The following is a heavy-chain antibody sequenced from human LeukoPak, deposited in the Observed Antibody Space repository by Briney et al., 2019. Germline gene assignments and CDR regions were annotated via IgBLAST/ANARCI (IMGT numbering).Heavy chain of an antibody. Sequence: SQTLSLTCTVSGGSIRSGDYYWSWIRQPPGKGLEWIGYIYYSGSTYYNPSLKSRVTISVDTSKNQFSLKLSSVTAADTAVYYCARLWSGYYYFDYWGQGTLVTVSS. CDR2: IYYSGST. J-gene: IGHJ4*02. V-gene: IGHV4-30-4*08. D-gene: IGHD3-3*01. CDR1: GGSIRSGDYY. CDR3: ARLWSGYYYFDY.